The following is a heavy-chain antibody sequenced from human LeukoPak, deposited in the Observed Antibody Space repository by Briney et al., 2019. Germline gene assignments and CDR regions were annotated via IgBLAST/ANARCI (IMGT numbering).Heavy chain of an antibody. CDR2: ISSSGSTI. Sequence: GGSLRLSCAASGFTFSDHYMSWIRQAPGKGLEWVSYISSSGSTIYYADSVKGRFTISRDNAKNSLYLQMNSLRAEDTAVYYCARDPTDGGYYFDYWGQGTLVTVSS. D-gene: IGHD4-23*01. CDR3: ARDPTDGGYYFDY. V-gene: IGHV3-11*04. CDR1: GFTFSDHY. J-gene: IGHJ4*02.